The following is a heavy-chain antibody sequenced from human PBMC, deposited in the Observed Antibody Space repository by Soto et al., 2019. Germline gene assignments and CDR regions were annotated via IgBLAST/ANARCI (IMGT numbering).Heavy chain of an antibody. V-gene: IGHV3-64*02. CDR1: GFTFSSYG. J-gene: IGHJ6*03. D-gene: IGHD6-13*01. CDR2: ISNNGAHK. Sequence: GGSLRLSCVASGFTFSSYGMHWVRQAPGKGLEYVSVISNNGAHKDYAESVKGRFTISRDNSENTLYLQMGSLRAEDMALYYCARRGYGSRWPNVYMDVWGKGTTVTVSS. CDR3: ARRGYGSRWPNVYMDV.